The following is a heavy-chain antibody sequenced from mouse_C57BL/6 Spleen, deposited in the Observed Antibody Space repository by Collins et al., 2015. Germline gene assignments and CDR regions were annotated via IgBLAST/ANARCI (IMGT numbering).Heavy chain of an antibody. Sequence: SLKDKFIISRDNAKNTLYLQMSKVRSEDTALYYCARNGYYSYWYFDVWGTGTTVTVSS. CDR3: ARNGYYSYWYFDV. J-gene: IGHJ1*03. V-gene: IGHV4-1*01. D-gene: IGHD2-3*01.